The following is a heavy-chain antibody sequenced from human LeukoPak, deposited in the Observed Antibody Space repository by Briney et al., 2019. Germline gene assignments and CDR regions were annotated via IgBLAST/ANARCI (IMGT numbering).Heavy chain of an antibody. V-gene: IGHV1-8*01. CDR3: ARGGYCSGGSCYLDY. D-gene: IGHD2-15*01. CDR1: GGTFSSYA. J-gene: IGHJ4*02. Sequence: ASVKVSCKASGGTFSSYAINWVRQATGQGLEWMGWMNPNSGNTGYAQKFQGRVTMTRNTPISTAYMELSSLRSEDTAVYYCARGGYCSGGSCYLDYWGQGTLVTVSS. CDR2: MNPNSGNT.